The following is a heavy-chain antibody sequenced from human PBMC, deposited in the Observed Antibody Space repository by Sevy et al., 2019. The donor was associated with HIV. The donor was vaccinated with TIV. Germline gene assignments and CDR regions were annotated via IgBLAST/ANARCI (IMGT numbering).Heavy chain of an antibody. V-gene: IGHV3-21*05. J-gene: IGHJ4*02. CDR1: GFIFSDYD. CDR3: AGENVAVPAYY. CDR2: ISSRSSYI. Sequence: GGSLRLSCTASGFIFSDYDMNWVRQTPGKGLEWISVISSRSSYIKYADSLKGRFTVSRDNARNSLYLQMDNLRVEDTGVYFCAGENVAVPAYYWGQGTLVTVSS. D-gene: IGHD6-19*01.